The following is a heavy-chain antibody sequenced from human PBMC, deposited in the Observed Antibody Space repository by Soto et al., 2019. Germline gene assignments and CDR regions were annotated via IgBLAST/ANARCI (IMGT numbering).Heavy chain of an antibody. D-gene: IGHD4-17*01. V-gene: IGHV5-10-1*01. CDR2: IDPSDSYT. CDR1: VYSFTSYW. J-gene: IGHJ6*02. Sequence: GESLKISCKGSVYSFTSYWISWVRQMPGKGLEWMGRIDPSDSYTNYSPSFQGHVTISADKSISTAYLQWSSLKASDTAMYYCASRYGDYYYGMDVWGQGTTVTVSS. CDR3: ASRYGDYYYGMDV.